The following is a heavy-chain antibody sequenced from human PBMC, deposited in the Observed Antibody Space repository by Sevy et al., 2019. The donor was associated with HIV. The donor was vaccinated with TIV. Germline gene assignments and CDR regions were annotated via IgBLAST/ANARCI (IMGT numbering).Heavy chain of an antibody. CDR1: GFTFSNAW. CDR3: ATAPGYYDSSPFDY. V-gene: IGHV3-15*01. Sequence: GGSLRLSCAVSGFTFSNAWMNWVRQAPGTGLQWVGLIKSKIDGETTDYAAPVKGRFTISRDDSKNTVYLQMNSPKTEDTAVYYCATAPGYYDSSPFDYWGPGTLVTVSS. J-gene: IGHJ4*02. CDR2: IKSKIDGETT. D-gene: IGHD3-22*01.